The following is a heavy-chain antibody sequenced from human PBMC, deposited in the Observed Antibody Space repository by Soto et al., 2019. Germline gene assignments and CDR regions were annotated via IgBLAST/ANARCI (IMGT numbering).Heavy chain of an antibody. CDR2: IIPIFGTA. Sequence: SVKVSCKASGGTFSSYAISWVRQAPGQGLEWMGGIIPIFGTATYAQQFQGRVTITADEPTSTAYMELSSLRSEDTAVYYCARLPEQKDIVLMVYGWGQGTMVTVSS. CDR1: GGTFSSYA. V-gene: IGHV1-69*13. J-gene: IGHJ3*01. CDR3: ARLPEQKDIVLMVYG. D-gene: IGHD2-8*01.